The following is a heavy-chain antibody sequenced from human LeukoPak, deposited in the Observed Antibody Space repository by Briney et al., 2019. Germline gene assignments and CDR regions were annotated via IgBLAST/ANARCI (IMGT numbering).Heavy chain of an antibody. V-gene: IGHV3-21*01. CDR2: ISSSSSYI. D-gene: IGHD3-9*01. CDR1: GFTFSSYS. J-gene: IGHJ4*02. CDR3: ARMYYDILTGYWIFDY. Sequence: GGSLRLSCAASGFTFSSYSMNWVRQAPGKGLEWVSSISSSSSYIYYADSVKGRFTISRDNAKNSLYLQMNSLRAEDTAVYYCARMYYDILTGYWIFDYWGQGTLSPSPQ.